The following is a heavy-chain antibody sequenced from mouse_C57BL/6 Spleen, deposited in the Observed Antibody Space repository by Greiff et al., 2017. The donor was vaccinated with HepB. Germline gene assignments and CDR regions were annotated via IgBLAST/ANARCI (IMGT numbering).Heavy chain of an antibody. CDR1: GYAFSSYW. V-gene: IGHV1-80*01. Sequence: VKLMESGAELVKPGASVKISCKASGYAFSSYWMNWVKQRPGKGLEWIGQIYPGDGDTNYNGKFKGKATLTADKSSSTAYMQLSSLTSEDSAFYFCARTLYFDYWGQGTTLTVSS. J-gene: IGHJ2*01. CDR2: IYPGDGDT. CDR3: ARTLYFDY.